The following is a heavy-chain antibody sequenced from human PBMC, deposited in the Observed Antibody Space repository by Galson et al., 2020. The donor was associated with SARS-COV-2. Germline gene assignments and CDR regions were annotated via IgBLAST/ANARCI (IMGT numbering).Heavy chain of an antibody. CDR3: VRVRVDTGIPREFDV. V-gene: IGHV4-34*01. J-gene: IGHJ3*01. CDR2: INHSGNT. CDR1: GGSFGGDY. D-gene: IGHD5-18*01. Sequence: SETLSLTCAVYGGSFGGDYWTWIRRSPGKGLEWIGEINHSGNTYYNPSLKSRLTISIDTSMKQFSLKLISVTAADTAVYYCVRVRVDTGIPREFDVWGQGTMVTVST.